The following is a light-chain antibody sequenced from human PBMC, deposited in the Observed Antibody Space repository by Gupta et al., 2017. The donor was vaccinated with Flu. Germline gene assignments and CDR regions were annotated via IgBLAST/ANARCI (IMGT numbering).Light chain of an antibody. CDR3: ATWDDSLSGWV. V-gene: IGLV1-47*01. J-gene: IGLJ3*02. Sequence: TTGQSVTVSCSGSSSNVGINYVNWYQYIPGTAPKLLINRHKPRPSGVPDRFSGSKSGPSGSLAIGGLRSEDEADYYCATWDDSLSGWVFGGGTKLTVL. CDR1: SSNVGINY. CDR2: RHK.